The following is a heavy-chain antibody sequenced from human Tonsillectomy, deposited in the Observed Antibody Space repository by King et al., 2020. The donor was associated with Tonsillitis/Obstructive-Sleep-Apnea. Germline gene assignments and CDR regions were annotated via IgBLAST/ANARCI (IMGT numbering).Heavy chain of an antibody. CDR1: GYTFISYA. Sequence: VQLVQSGFELKKPGASVKVSCKASGYTFISYAMNWVRQAPGQGLEWMGWINTNTGNPTYAQGFTGRFLFSLDTSVSTAYLQISSLKAEDTAVYYCAREGGGGLDYYYYMDVWGKGTTVTVSS. CDR2: INTNTGNP. J-gene: IGHJ6*03. D-gene: IGHD3-16*01. CDR3: AREGGGGLDYYYYMDV. V-gene: IGHV7-4-1*02.